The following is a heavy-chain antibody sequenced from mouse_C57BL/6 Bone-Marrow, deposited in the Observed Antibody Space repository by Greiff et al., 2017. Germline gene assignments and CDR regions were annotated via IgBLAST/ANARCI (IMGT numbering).Heavy chain of an antibody. D-gene: IGHD1-1*01. J-gene: IGHJ2*01. V-gene: IGHV1-7*01. Sequence: VQLVESGAELVKPGASVKLSCKASGYTFTSYWMHWVKQRPGQGLEWIGYINPSSGYTKYNQKFKDKATLTADKTSSTAYLQLSSLTYEDSAVYYCERRGSSHFDYWGQGTTLTVSS. CDR1: GYTFTSYW. CDR3: ERRGSSHFDY. CDR2: INPSSGYT.